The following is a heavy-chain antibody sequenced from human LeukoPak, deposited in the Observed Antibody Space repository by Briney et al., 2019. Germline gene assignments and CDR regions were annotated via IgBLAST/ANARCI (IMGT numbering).Heavy chain of an antibody. J-gene: IGHJ5*02. Sequence: GGSLRLSCAASGFTFSSYWMHWVRHAPGKGLVWVSRINSDESSTSYADSVKGRFTISRDNAKNTLYLQMNSLRAEDTAVYYCATGALYYDILTGYYNSGWFDPWGQGTLVTVSS. D-gene: IGHD3-9*01. V-gene: IGHV3-74*01. CDR3: ATGALYYDILTGYYNSGWFDP. CDR2: INSDESST. CDR1: GFTFSSYW.